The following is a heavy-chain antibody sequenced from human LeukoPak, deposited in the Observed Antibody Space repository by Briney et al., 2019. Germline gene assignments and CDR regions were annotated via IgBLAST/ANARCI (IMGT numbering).Heavy chain of an antibody. CDR1: GFTFSSYS. D-gene: IGHD3-9*01. CDR3: ARVRYDILTGYYKDY. J-gene: IGHJ4*02. Sequence: GGSLRLSCAASGFTFSSYSMNWVRQAPGKGLEWVSYISSSGSTIYYADSVKGRFTISRDNAKNSLYLQMNSLRAEDTAVYYCARVRYDILTGYYKDYWGQGTLVTVSS. V-gene: IGHV3-48*04. CDR2: ISSSGSTI.